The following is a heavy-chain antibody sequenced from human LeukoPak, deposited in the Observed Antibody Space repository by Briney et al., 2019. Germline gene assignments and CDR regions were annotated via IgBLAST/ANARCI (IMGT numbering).Heavy chain of an antibody. CDR2: TRNKANSYTT. CDR3: ARAAYGDYLFDY. V-gene: IGHV3-72*01. CDR1: GFTVSSNY. J-gene: IGHJ4*02. Sequence: PGGSLRLSCAASGFTVSSNYMSWVRQAPGKGLEWVGRTRNKANSYTTEYAASVKGRFTISRDDSKNSLYLQMNSLKTEDTAVYYCARAAYGDYLFDYWGQGTLVTVSS. D-gene: IGHD4-17*01.